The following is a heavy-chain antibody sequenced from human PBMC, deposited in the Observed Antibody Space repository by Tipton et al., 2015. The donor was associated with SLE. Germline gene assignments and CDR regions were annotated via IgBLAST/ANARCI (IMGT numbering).Heavy chain of an antibody. CDR3: ASYFHLGP. CDR2: ITSGGDTT. CDR1: GFTFSSYE. V-gene: IGHV3-48*03. J-gene: IGHJ4*02. Sequence: SLRLSCAASGFTFSSYEMNWVRQAPGKGLEWVSYITSGGDTTYYADSVKGRFTVSRDNAKNSLYLQMNSLRAEGTAVYYCASYFHLGPWGQGTLVTVSS. D-gene: IGHD2/OR15-2a*01.